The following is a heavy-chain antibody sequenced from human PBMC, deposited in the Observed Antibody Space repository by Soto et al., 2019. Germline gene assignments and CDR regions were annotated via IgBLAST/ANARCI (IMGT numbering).Heavy chain of an antibody. CDR1: GGTFRTSA. V-gene: IGHV1-69*05. Sequence: QVQLVQSGAEVKKAGSSVKVSCKTSGGTFRTSAISWVRQAPGQGLEWMGGIMPVFSTPDYAQKFQGRVTXTXQXXTGTAYMELSSLRSEDTAVYYCARDKDRQQLGGNYYYIMDVWGQGTTVTVSS. J-gene: IGHJ6*01. D-gene: IGHD3-3*02. CDR3: ARDKDRQQLGGNYYYIMDV. CDR2: IMPVFSTP.